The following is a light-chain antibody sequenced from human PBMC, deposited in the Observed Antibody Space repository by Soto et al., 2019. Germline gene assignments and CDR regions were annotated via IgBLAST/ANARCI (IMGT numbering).Light chain of an antibody. Sequence: QSVLTQPPSASGTPGQRVTISCSGSSSNIGKNTVHWYQQLPRTAPKLLINNDSLRPSGVPDRFSGSKSGTSASLVISGLQSEDEADYYCAAWEDSLNGVIFGGGTKLTVL. CDR1: SSNIGKNT. CDR2: NDS. V-gene: IGLV1-44*01. CDR3: AAWEDSLNGVI. J-gene: IGLJ2*01.